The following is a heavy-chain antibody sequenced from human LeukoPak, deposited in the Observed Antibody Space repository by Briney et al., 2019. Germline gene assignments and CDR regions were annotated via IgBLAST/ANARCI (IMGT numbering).Heavy chain of an antibody. J-gene: IGHJ3*02. D-gene: IGHD3-9*01. V-gene: IGHV4-4*07. CDR3: ARALPDYDILTGYYMGSAFDI. CDR2: FYTTGST. CDR1: GGSISSYY. Sequence: PSETLSLTCTVSGGSISSYYWSWIRQPAGKGLEWIGRFYTTGSTNCNPSLKSRVTMSVDTSKNQFSLKLSSVTAADTAVYYCARALPDYDILTGYYMGSAFDIWGQGTMVTVSS.